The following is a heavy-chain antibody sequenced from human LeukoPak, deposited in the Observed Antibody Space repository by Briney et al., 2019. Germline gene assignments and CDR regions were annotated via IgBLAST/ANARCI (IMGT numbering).Heavy chain of an antibody. J-gene: IGHJ3*02. Sequence: MTSQTLSLTCTVSGRPLSSGGYYGSWTRHHRGKGLEGTGHIFNSASTYSGPSLKSRVPLSVVTSKIQFSLKLSSVTAADTAVYYWARETPTKIGVAGPDAFDIWGQGTMVTVSS. CDR3: ARETPTKIGVAGPDAFDI. D-gene: IGHD6-19*01. V-gene: IGHV4-31*03. CDR2: IFNSAST. CDR1: GRPLSSGGYY.